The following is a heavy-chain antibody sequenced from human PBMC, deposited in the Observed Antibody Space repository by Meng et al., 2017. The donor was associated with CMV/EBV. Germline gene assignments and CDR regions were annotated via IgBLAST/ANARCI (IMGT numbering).Heavy chain of an antibody. Sequence: SCTASGFNFSSYTLNWVRQAPGKGLEWVSSITSTSTYRHYADSLKGRFTISRDNAKSSLYLQMNSLRAEDTAVYYCAREGGYDTALDYWGQGTLVTVSS. D-gene: IGHD3-22*01. V-gene: IGHV3-21*01. J-gene: IGHJ4*02. CDR2: ITSTSTYR. CDR3: AREGGYDTALDY. CDR1: GFNFSSYT.